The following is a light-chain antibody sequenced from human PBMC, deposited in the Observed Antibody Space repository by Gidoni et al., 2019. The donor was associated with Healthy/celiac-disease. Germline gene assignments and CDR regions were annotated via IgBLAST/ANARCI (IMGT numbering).Light chain of an antibody. V-gene: IGKV1-5*01. CDR2: DAS. CDR3: QQYNSYSLFT. Sequence: DIQMTQSPSTLSASVGDRVTITCRASQSISSWLAWYQQKPGKAPKLLIYDASSLESGFPSRFSGSGSGTEFTLTISSLQPDDFATYYCQQYNSYSLFTFGPGTKVDIK. J-gene: IGKJ3*01. CDR1: QSISSW.